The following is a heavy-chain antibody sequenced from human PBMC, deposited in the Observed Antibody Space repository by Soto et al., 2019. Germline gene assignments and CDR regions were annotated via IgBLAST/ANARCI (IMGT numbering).Heavy chain of an antibody. CDR3: ARTPLL. V-gene: IGHV4-31*03. CDR1: GGSISSGGYY. Sequence: QVQLQESGPGLVKPSQTLSLTCTVSGGSISSGGYYWSWIRQHPGKELEWLGYIYYSGSTYYNPSLKSRVTRTVETSKTQLSLKLSPVPAADTALYYCARTPLLWGQGTLVTGYS. CDR2: IYYSGST. J-gene: IGHJ4*02. D-gene: IGHD1-26*01.